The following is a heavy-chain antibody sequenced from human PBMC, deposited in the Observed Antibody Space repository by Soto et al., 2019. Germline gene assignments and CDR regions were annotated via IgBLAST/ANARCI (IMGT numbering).Heavy chain of an antibody. J-gene: IGHJ4*02. V-gene: IGHV3-33*01. CDR1: GFIFSNHG. CDR3: ARGTGQQAPDFFDC. Sequence: QVQLVESGGGVVQPGRSLRLSCVASGFIFSNHGIHWVRQAPGKGLEWVAVLWDDGSKEYYVDSVRGRFTISRDNSKNTLYLQMNNLRAEDTAVYYCARGTGQQAPDFFDCWGQGAQVTVSA. D-gene: IGHD6-13*01. CDR2: LWDDGSKE.